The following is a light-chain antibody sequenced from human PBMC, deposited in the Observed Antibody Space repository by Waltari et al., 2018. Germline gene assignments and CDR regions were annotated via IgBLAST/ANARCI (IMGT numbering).Light chain of an antibody. J-gene: IGLJ2*01. CDR2: EVS. Sequence: QSALTQPASVSGSPGPSFPTPCPGTTSAIGGYNYVLWYQQHPGKAPKLTIYEVSHRPSGVSDRFSGSKSGNTASLTISGLQAEDEADYYCSSYTSSSTLVFGGGTKVTVL. CDR3: SSYTSSSTLV. CDR1: TSAIGGYNY. V-gene: IGLV2-14*01.